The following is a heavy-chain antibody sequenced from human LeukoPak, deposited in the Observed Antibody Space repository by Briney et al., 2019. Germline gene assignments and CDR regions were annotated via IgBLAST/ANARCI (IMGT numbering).Heavy chain of an antibody. CDR2: IDWDDDK. Sequence: ESGPALVKPTQTLTLTCTFSGFSLSTSGMCVSWIRQPPGKALEWLARIDWDDDKYYNTTLKTRLTISKDTSKNQVVLTVTNMDPVDTATYYCARIRNDVFAFDYWGQGTLVTVSS. J-gene: IGHJ4*02. V-gene: IGHV2-70*11. CDR1: GFSLSTSGMC. D-gene: IGHD3-10*02. CDR3: ARIRNDVFAFDY.